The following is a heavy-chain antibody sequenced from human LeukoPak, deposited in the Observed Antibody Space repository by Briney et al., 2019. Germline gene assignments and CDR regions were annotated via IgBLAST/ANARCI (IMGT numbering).Heavy chain of an antibody. J-gene: IGHJ3*02. CDR3: AKDPGTKVWAFDI. D-gene: IGHD1-7*01. Sequence: GGSLRLSCAASGFSFDFYYMTWIRQAPGKGLEWISYISSSGTTIDYAESVKGRFTISRDNSKNTLYLLMNSLRAEDTAVYYCAKDPGTKVWAFDIWGQGTMVTVSS. V-gene: IGHV3-11*04. CDR1: GFSFDFYY. CDR2: ISSSGTTI.